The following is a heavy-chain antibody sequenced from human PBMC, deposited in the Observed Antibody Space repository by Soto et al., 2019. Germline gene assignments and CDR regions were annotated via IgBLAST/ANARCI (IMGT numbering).Heavy chain of an antibody. D-gene: IGHD3-22*01. CDR2: ISSSSSTI. J-gene: IGHJ4*02. V-gene: IGHV3-48*02. CDR1: GFTFSSYS. Sequence: EVQLVESGGGLVQPGGSLRLSCAASGFTFSSYSMNWVRQAPGKGLEWVAYISSSSSTIYYADSVKGRFTISRDNAKNSQYLQMNSMGDEDTAVYYCASTDRRIPSYCFDYWGQGTLVTVSS. CDR3: ASTDRRIPSYCFDY.